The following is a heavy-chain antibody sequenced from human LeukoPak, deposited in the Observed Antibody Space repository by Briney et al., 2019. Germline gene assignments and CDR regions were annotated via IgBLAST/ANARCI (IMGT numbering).Heavy chain of an antibody. V-gene: IGHV3-23*01. Sequence: GGSLRLSCAASGFTFSSYAMTWVRQAPGQGLEWVSGISGSGGSTYYADSVKGRFTVSRDKSKNTLHLQMNSLTAEDTAVYYCAKTWDSSGWYIDYWGLGTLVTVSS. J-gene: IGHJ4*02. D-gene: IGHD6-19*01. CDR2: ISGSGGST. CDR1: GFTFSSYA. CDR3: AKTWDSSGWYIDY.